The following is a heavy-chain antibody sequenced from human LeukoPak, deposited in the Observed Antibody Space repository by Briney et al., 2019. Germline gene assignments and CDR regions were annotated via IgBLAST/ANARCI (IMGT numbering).Heavy chain of an antibody. CDR2: IWYDGSNK. J-gene: IGHJ4*02. CDR3: AKDSLNDYSNPFDY. V-gene: IGHV3-33*06. CDR1: GFTFSSYG. Sequence: PGGSLRLSCAASGFTFSSYGMHWVRQAPGKGLEGVAVIWYDGSNKYYADSVKGRFTISRDNSKNTLYLQMNSLRAEDTAVYYCAKDSLNDYSNPFDYWGQGTLVTVSS. D-gene: IGHD4-11*01.